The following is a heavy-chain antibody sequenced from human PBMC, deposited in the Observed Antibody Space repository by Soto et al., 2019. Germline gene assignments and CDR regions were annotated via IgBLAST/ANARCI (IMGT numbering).Heavy chain of an antibody. J-gene: IGHJ6*02. D-gene: IGHD3-10*01. Sequence: QVQLVESGGGLVKPGGSLRLSCAASGFTFSDYYMSWIRQAPGKGLEWVSYISSSGSTIYYADSVKGRFTISRDNAKNSLYQQMNRLRAEHMAVYYCAREHYGSGSYYNGVFRTAGGMDVWGQGSTVTVSS. V-gene: IGHV3-11*01. CDR3: AREHYGSGSYYNGVFRTAGGMDV. CDR2: ISSSGSTI. CDR1: GFTFSDYY.